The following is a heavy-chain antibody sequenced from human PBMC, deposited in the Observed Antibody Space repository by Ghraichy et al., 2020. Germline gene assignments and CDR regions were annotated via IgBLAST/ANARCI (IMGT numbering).Heavy chain of an antibody. J-gene: IGHJ5*02. CDR3: AKDTVQSGVRFDP. CDR1: GFTFSSYA. V-gene: IGHV3-23*01. CDR2: ISGSGGRT. D-gene: IGHD2-15*01. Sequence: GESLNISCAASGFTFSSYAMSWVRQAPGKGLEWVSAISGSGGRTYYADSVKGRFTISRDNSKNTLYLQMNSLRAEDTAVYYCAKDTVQSGVRFDPWGQGTLVIFSS.